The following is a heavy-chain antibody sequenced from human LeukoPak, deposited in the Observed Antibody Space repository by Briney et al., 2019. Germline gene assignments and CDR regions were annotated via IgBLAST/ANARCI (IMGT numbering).Heavy chain of an antibody. CDR2: IIPIFGTA. Sequence: SVKVSCKASGGTFSSYAISWVRQAPGQGLEWMGGIIPIFGTANYAQKFQGRVTITADESTSTAYMELSSLRSEDTAVYYCARSRLYCSSTSCSLDYWGQGTLVTVSS. CDR3: ARSRLYCSSTSCSLDY. D-gene: IGHD2-2*01. J-gene: IGHJ4*02. CDR1: GGTFSSYA. V-gene: IGHV1-69*01.